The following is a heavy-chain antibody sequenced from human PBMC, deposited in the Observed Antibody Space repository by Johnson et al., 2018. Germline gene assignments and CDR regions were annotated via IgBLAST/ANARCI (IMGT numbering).Heavy chain of an antibody. Sequence: VQLQESGGGLVQPGGSLRLSCAASGFTLSSYWMHWVRQAPGKGLVWVSRISSDGSSTSYADSVKGRFTISRDNAKNTLYLQMNSLRVEDTAVYYCATGDSHAFDIWGQGTMVGVSS. CDR2: ISSDGSST. CDR1: GFTLSSYW. J-gene: IGHJ3*02. V-gene: IGHV3-74*01. D-gene: IGHD7-27*01. CDR3: ATGDSHAFDI.